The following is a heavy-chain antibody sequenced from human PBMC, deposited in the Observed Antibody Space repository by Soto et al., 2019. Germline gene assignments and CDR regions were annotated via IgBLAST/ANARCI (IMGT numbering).Heavy chain of an antibody. V-gene: IGHV6-1*01. CDR3: ARDWGSTTAIPPKAYGMDV. J-gene: IGHJ6*02. Sequence: PSQTLSLTCAISGDSVSSNSAAWNWIRQSPSRGLEWLGRTYYRSKWYNDYAVSVKSRITINPDTSKNQFSLQLNSVTPEDTAVYYCARDWGSTTAIPPKAYGMDVWGQGTTVTVSS. CDR2: TYYRSKWYN. CDR1: GDSVSSNSAA. D-gene: IGHD5-18*01.